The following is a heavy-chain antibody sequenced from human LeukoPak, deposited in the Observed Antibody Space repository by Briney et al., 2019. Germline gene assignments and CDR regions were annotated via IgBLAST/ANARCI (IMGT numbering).Heavy chain of an antibody. CDR1: GFTFSTYA. Sequence: PGGSLRLSCAASGFTFSTYAMTWVRQAPGKGLEWVSSIGGRAGGTYYAPSVRGRFTISRDNSKNTVYLQMNSLSAEDTADYHCAKGGIAEPGALDYWGQGTLVTVSS. V-gene: IGHV3-23*01. CDR2: IGGRAGGT. CDR3: AKGGIAEPGALDY. D-gene: IGHD6-13*01. J-gene: IGHJ4*02.